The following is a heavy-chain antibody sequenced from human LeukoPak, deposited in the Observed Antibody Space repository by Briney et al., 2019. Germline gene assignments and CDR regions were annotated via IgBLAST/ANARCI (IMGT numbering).Heavy chain of an antibody. Sequence: PSETLSLTCTVSGGSISSSNYYWGWIRRPPGKGLEWIGSIFYSGSTYYNPSLKSRVTISVDTSKNQFSLKLRSVTAADTAVYYCARVVQSTDSSGFYLPEYFQHWGQGTLVTVSS. V-gene: IGHV4-39*07. CDR2: IFYSGST. CDR1: GGSISSSNYY. CDR3: ARVVQSTDSSGFYLPEYFQH. D-gene: IGHD3-22*01. J-gene: IGHJ1*01.